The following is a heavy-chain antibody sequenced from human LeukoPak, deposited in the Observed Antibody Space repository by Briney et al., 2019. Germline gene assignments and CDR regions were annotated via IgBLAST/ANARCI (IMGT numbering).Heavy chain of an antibody. Sequence: GGSLRLSCAASGFTIDDYAMHWVRQAPGKGLEWVSLISGDAGSTYYADSVKGRFTISRDDRKNSLYLQMNSLRTEDTAFYYCAKDIYRGLDMSTRPDYWGQGTLVTVSS. V-gene: IGHV3-43*02. D-gene: IGHD5/OR15-5a*01. CDR3: AKDIYRGLDMSTRPDY. CDR2: ISGDAGST. CDR1: GFTIDDYA. J-gene: IGHJ4*02.